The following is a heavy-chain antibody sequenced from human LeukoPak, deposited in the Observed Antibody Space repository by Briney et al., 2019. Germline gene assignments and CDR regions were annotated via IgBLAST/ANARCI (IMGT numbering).Heavy chain of an antibody. CDR1: GGSFSGYY. CDR2: INHSGST. J-gene: IGHJ6*04. CDR3: ARGPTPYGMDV. V-gene: IGHV4-34*01. Sequence: SETLSLTCAVYGGSFSGYYWSWIRQPPGKGLEWIGEINHSGSTNYNPSLKRRATISVDTSKNQFSLKLSSVTAADTAVYYCARGPTPYGMDVWGKGTTVTVSS. D-gene: IGHD2-15*01.